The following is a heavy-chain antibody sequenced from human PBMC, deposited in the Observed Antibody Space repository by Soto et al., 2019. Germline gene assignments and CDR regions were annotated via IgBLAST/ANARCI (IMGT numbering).Heavy chain of an antibody. CDR1: GFTFSSYW. V-gene: IGHV3-7*05. CDR2: IKQDGSEK. Sequence: GGSLRLSCVASGFTFSSYWMSWVRQAPGKGLEWVANIKQDGSEKYYVDSVKGRFTISRDNAKNSLYLQMNSLRAEDTAFYYCARSIYSSGYYYEYYFDSWGRGTLVTVS. J-gene: IGHJ4*02. CDR3: ARSIYSSGYYYEYYFDS. D-gene: IGHD3-22*01.